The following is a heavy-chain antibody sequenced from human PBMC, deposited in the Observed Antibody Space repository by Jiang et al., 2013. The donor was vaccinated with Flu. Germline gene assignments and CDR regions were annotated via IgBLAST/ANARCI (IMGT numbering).Heavy chain of an antibody. CDR3: TRIVVVTAIFDY. CDR2: IYYSGST. D-gene: IGHD2-21*02. V-gene: IGHV4-61*01. J-gene: IGHJ4*02. Sequence: VKPSETLSLTCTVSGGSVSSGSYYWSWIRQPPGKGLEWIGYIYYSGSTNYNPSLKSRVTISVDTSKNQFSLKLSSVTAADTAVYYCTRIVVVTAIFDYWGQGTLVTVSS. CDR1: GGSVSSGSYY.